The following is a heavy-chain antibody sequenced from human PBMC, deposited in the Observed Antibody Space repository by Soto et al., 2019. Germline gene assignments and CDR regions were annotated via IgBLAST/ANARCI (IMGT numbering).Heavy chain of an antibody. Sequence: QVQLVESGGGVVQPGRSLRLSCAASGFTFSSYGMHWVRQAPGKGLEWVAVISYDGSNKYYADSVKGRFTISRDNSKNTQYLQMNSLRAEDTAVYYCAKDRDGDYVFDYWGQGTLVTVSS. V-gene: IGHV3-30*18. CDR3: AKDRDGDYVFDY. CDR2: ISYDGSNK. CDR1: GFTFSSYG. D-gene: IGHD4-17*01. J-gene: IGHJ4*02.